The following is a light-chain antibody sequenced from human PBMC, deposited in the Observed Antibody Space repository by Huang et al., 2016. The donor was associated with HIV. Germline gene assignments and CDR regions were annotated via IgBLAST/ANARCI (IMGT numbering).Light chain of an antibody. CDR1: QGVANN. Sequence: EIVMTQSPGTLSVSPGERATLSCRASQGVANNVAWYQQKPGQTPRLLIHGASTRATGIPARCSGSASGTEFTLTISSLQTEDFAIYYCQQYNNWPPWTFGQGT. J-gene: IGKJ1*01. V-gene: IGKV3D-15*01. CDR2: GAS. CDR3: QQYNNWPPWT.